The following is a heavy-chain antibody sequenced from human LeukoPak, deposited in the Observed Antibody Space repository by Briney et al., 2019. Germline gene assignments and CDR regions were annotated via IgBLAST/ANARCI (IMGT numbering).Heavy chain of an antibody. D-gene: IGHD2-15*01. CDR3: ARESYCSGGSCYEEGAFDI. CDR2: IYYSGST. CDR1: GGSISSYY. V-gene: IGHV4-59*01. J-gene: IGHJ3*02. Sequence: SETLSPTCTVSGGSISSYYWSWIRQPPGKGLEWIGYIYYSGSTNYNPSLKSRVTISVDTSKNQFSLKLSSVTAADTAVYYCARESYCSGGSCYEEGAFDIWGQGTMVTVSS.